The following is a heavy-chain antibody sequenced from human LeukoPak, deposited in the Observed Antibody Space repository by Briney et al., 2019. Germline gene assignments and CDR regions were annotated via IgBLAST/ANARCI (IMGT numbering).Heavy chain of an antibody. CDR3: ARGVGILTRVDY. CDR2: IYYSGST. V-gene: IGHV4-39*07. J-gene: IGHJ4*02. CDR1: SGSINRSSYY. Sequence: PSETLSLTCTVSSGSINRSSYYWGWIRQSPGKGLEWIGSIYYSGSTYYNPSLKSRVTISVDTSKNQFSLKLSSVTAADTAVHYCARGVGILTRVDYWGQGTLVTVSS. D-gene: IGHD3-9*01.